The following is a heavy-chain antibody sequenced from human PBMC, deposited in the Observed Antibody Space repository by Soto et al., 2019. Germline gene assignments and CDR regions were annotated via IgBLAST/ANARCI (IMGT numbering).Heavy chain of an antibody. CDR1: GGTFSSYA. V-gene: IGHV1-69*13. CDR2: IIPIFGTA. D-gene: IGHD5-18*01. CDR3: ASGPEYSYGFLVWYYYYGMDV. Sequence: SVKVSCKASGGTFSSYAISWVRQAPGQGLEWMGGIIPIFGTANYAQRFQGRVTITADESTSTAYMELSSLRSEDTAVYYCASGPEYSYGFLVWYYYYGMDVWGQGTTVTVSS. J-gene: IGHJ6*01.